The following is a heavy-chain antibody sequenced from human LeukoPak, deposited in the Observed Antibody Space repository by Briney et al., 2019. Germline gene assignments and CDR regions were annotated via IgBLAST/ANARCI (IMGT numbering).Heavy chain of an antibody. CDR2: ISYDGSNK. D-gene: IGHD2-15*01. V-gene: IGHV3-30-3*01. CDR3: ARDLWDIVVVVAATPVYYGMDV. J-gene: IGHJ6*02. CDR1: GFTFSSYA. Sequence: GGSLRLSCAASGFTFSSYAMHWVRQAPGKGLEWVAVISYDGSNKYYADSVKGRFTISRDNSKNTLYLQMNSLRAEDTAVYYCARDLWDIVVVVAATPVYYGMDVWGQGTTVTVPS.